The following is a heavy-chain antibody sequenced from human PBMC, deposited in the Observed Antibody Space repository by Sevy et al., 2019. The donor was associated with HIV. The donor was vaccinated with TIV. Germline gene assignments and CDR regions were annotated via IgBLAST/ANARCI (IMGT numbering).Heavy chain of an antibody. CDR3: ATHAGIAAAGRVFDY. V-gene: IGHV3-72*01. Sequence: GGSLRLSCAASGFTFSDHYMEWVRQAPGKGLEWVGRTRNKADSYTTEYAASVKGRFTISRDDSKNSLYLQMNTLKTEDTAVYYCATHAGIAAAGRVFDYWGQGTLVTVSS. CDR2: TRNKADSYTT. D-gene: IGHD6-13*01. J-gene: IGHJ4*02. CDR1: GFTFSDHY.